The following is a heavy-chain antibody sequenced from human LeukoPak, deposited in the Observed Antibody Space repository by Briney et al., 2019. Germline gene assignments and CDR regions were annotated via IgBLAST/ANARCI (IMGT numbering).Heavy chain of an antibody. CDR3: AKGSSSSEWFDY. J-gene: IGHJ4*02. CDR1: GFTFSSYA. V-gene: IGHV3-23*01. Sequence: GGTLRLFCAASGFTFSSYAMSWVRQAPGKGLEWVSAISGSGGSTYYADSVKGRFTISRDNSKNTLYLQMNSLRAEDTAVYYCAKGSSSSEWFDYWGQGTLVTVSS. D-gene: IGHD6-6*01. CDR2: ISGSGGST.